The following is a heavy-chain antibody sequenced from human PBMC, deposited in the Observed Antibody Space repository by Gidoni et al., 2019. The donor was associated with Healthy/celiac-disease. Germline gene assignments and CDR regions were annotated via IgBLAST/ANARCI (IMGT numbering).Heavy chain of an antibody. D-gene: IGHD3-22*01. CDR3: AHRHQQPLLPNHYYDSRDNYLDAFDS. J-gene: IGHJ3*02. CDR2: IYWDDDK. CDR1: GFSLRTSSVG. Sequence: QITLKESGPALVKPTQTLTLTCTFSGFSLRTSSVGGGWIRQPPGKAPEWLALIYWDDDKRFSPALKSRLTITKDTSKNEVVLTMTNMDPVDTATYYCAHRHQQPLLPNHYYDSRDNYLDAFDSWGPGTLVTVSS. V-gene: IGHV2-5*02.